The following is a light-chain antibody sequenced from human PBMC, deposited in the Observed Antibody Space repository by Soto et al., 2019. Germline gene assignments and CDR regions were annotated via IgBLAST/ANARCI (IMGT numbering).Light chain of an antibody. V-gene: IGKV3-15*01. J-gene: IGKJ4*01. CDR1: QSVSSN. CDR3: QQDNNWPSLT. CDR2: GAS. Sequence: EIVMTQSPATLSVPPREIATLSCSATQSVSSNLAWYQQKPCQAPRLLIYGASTRATGIPARFSGSGSGTEVTLTISRLQAEDFAVYYCQQDNNWPSLTFGGGNKVEIK.